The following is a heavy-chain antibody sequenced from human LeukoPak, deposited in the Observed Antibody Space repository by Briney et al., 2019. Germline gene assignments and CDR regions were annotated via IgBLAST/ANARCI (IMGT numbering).Heavy chain of an antibody. CDR3: AKGITTAASAAVFDY. CDR2: ISSSSSYI. Sequence: GGSLRLSCAASGFTFSSYSMNWVRQAPGKGLEWVSSISSSSSYIYYADSVKGRFTISRDNAKNSLYLQMNSLRAEDTAVYYCAKGITTAASAAVFDYWGQGILVTVSS. CDR1: GFTFSSYS. D-gene: IGHD2-2*01. V-gene: IGHV3-21*04. J-gene: IGHJ4*02.